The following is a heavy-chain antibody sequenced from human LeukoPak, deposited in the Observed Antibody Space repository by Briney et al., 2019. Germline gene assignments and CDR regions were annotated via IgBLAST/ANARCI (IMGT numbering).Heavy chain of an antibody. J-gene: IGHJ5*02. CDR3: AKGAGGFSYYNWFDP. CDR2: IYYSGTT. Sequence: SETLSLTCTVSGGSMSSYYWSWIRQPPGKGLEWIGYIYYSGTTNYNPSLKNRVTISVDTSKNQFSLKVTSVTVADTAVYYCAKGAGGFSYYNWFDPWGQGTLVTVSS. V-gene: IGHV4-59*01. CDR1: GGSMSSYY. D-gene: IGHD5-18*01.